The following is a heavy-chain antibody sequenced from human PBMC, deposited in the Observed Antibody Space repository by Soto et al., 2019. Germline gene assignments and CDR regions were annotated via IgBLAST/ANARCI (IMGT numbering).Heavy chain of an antibody. Sequence: SETLSLTCTVSGGSISSYYWSWIRQPPGKGLEWIGYIYYSGSTNYNPSLKSRVTISVDTSKNQFSLKLSSVTAADTAVYYCARTVTTVTTMDVWGKGTTVTVSS. CDR3: ARTVTTVTTMDV. J-gene: IGHJ6*03. CDR1: GGSISSYY. D-gene: IGHD4-17*01. V-gene: IGHV4-59*01. CDR2: IYYSGST.